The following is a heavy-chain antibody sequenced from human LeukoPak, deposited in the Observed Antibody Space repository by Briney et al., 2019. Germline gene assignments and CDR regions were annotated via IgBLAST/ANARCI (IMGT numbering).Heavy chain of an antibody. CDR1: RGSISRYY. Sequence: SETLSLTCTVSRGSISRYYWGWIRQAAGKGLEWIGRIYSTGITDCNPSFKSRVSMSLDTPRNQLFLNVTSVTAADTAVYYCARFFGNSLFYYGMDVWGQGTTVSVSS. CDR3: ARFFGNSLFYYGMDV. J-gene: IGHJ6*02. V-gene: IGHV4-4*07. CDR2: IYSTGIT. D-gene: IGHD4-23*01.